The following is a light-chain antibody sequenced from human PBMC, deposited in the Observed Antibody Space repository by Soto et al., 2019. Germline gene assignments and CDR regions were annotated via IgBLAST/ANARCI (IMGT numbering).Light chain of an antibody. CDR2: ANS. CDR1: GSNIGAGYD. CDR3: QSYDSSLGGFVV. V-gene: IGLV1-40*01. J-gene: IGLJ2*01. Sequence: QSVLTQPPSVSGAPGQTVAISCTGSGSNIGAGYDVDWYQQLPGTAPKLLMSANSNRPSGVPDRFSGSKSGTSASLAITGLRPEDEADYYCQSYDSSLGGFVVFGGGTQLTVL.